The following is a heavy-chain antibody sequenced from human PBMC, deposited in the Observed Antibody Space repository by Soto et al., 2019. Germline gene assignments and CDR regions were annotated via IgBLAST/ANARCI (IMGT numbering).Heavy chain of an antibody. Sequence: EVQLLESGGGLVQPGGSLRLSCAASGFTFSSYAMSWVRQAPGKGLEWVSAISGSGGSTYYADSVKGRFTISRDNSKNTLYLQMNRLRAEDTAVYYCAKGGPYYYDSSGYYDYWGQGTLVTVSS. V-gene: IGHV3-23*01. CDR1: GFTFSSYA. J-gene: IGHJ4*02. D-gene: IGHD3-22*01. CDR2: ISGSGGST. CDR3: AKGGPYYYDSSGYYDY.